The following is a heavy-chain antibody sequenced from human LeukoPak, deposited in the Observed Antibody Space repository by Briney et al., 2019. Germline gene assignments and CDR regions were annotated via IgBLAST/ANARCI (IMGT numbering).Heavy chain of an antibody. Sequence: GGSLRLSCAASGFTFSKYVMHWVRQAPGKGLEWVAVISYDGSNKYYADSVKGRFTISRDNSKKTMYLQMNSLRAEDTAVYYCAKRTYYYGSRTYANGMDVWGQGTTVTVSS. CDR2: ISYDGSNK. CDR3: AKRTYYYGSRTYANGMDV. J-gene: IGHJ6*02. D-gene: IGHD3-10*01. CDR1: GFTFSKYV. V-gene: IGHV3-30*18.